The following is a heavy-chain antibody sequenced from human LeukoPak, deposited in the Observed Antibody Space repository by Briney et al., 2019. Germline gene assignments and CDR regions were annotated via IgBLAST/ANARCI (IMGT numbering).Heavy chain of an antibody. D-gene: IGHD2-15*01. CDR3: AKPDCSGGSCYGTDY. V-gene: IGHV3-53*01. J-gene: IGHJ4*02. CDR1: GFTVSSNY. CDR2: IYSGGST. Sequence: PGGSLRLSCAASGFTVSSNYMSWVRQAPGKGLEWVSVIYSGGSTYYADSVKGRFTISRDNSKNTLYLQMNSLRAEDTAVYYCAKPDCSGGSCYGTDYWGQGTLVTVSS.